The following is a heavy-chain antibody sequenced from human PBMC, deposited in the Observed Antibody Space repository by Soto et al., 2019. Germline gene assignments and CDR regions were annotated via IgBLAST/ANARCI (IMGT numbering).Heavy chain of an antibody. CDR2: INPNSGAA. CDR1: GYTFTGYY. V-gene: IGHV1-2*02. CDR3: AREKDGSSNNYYYYGMDV. D-gene: IGHD6-6*01. J-gene: IGHJ6*02. Sequence: GASVKVSCKASGYTFTGYYMHWVRQAPGQGLEWMGWINPNSGAANYAQKFQGRVTMTTDESMSTAYMELSSLRSEDTAVYYCAREKDGSSNNYYYYGMDVWGQGTTVTVSS.